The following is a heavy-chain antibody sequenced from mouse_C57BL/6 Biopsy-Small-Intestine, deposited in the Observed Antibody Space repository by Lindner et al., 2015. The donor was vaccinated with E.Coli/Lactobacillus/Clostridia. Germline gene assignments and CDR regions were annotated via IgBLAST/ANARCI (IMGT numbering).Heavy chain of an antibody. CDR3: ARESNYYTMDY. CDR1: GYSITSAYY. D-gene: IGHD2-5*01. J-gene: IGHJ4*01. Sequence: VQLQESGPGLVKPSQSLSLTCSVTGYSITSAYYWNWIRQFPGNKLEWMGYISYDGSNNYNPSLKNRISITRDTSKNQFFLKLNSVTTEDTATYYCARESNYYTMDYWGQGASVTVSS. CDR2: ISYDGSN. V-gene: IGHV3-6*01.